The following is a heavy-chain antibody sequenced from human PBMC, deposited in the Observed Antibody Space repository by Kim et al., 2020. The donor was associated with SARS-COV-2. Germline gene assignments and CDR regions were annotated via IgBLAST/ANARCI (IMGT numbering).Heavy chain of an antibody. CDR3: ASLVRGITETPDY. D-gene: IGHD3-10*01. Sequence: YADYVKGRLTISRDISKNTLYLQMNSLRAEDTAVYYCASLVRGITETPDYWGQGTLVTVSS. J-gene: IGHJ4*02. V-gene: IGHV3-53*01.